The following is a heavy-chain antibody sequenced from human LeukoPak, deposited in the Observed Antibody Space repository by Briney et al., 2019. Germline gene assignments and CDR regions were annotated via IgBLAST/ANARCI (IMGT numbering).Heavy chain of an antibody. J-gene: IGHJ6*03. D-gene: IGHD3-3*01. Sequence: SVKVSCKASGGTFSSYAISWMRQAPGQGLEWMGRIIPIFGTANYAQKFQGRVTITTDESTSTAYMELSSLRSEDTAVYYCALPYYDFWSGYSSMDVWGKGTTVTVSS. V-gene: IGHV1-69*05. CDR3: ALPYYDFWSGYSSMDV. CDR1: GGTFSSYA. CDR2: IIPIFGTA.